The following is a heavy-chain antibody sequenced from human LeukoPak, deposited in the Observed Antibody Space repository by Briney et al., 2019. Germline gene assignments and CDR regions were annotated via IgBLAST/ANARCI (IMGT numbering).Heavy chain of an antibody. Sequence: SETLSLTCTVSGDAITVSSYYWGWIRQPPGKGLGWIGSMYYSGSTFSNPSLRSRVNMSADTSKNQFSLKLSSVTAADTAVYYCARQYYDSTGYYYFDNWGQGTQVTVSS. D-gene: IGHD3-22*01. CDR1: GDAITVSSYY. CDR2: MYYSGST. V-gene: IGHV4-39*01. J-gene: IGHJ4*02. CDR3: ARQYYDSTGYYYFDN.